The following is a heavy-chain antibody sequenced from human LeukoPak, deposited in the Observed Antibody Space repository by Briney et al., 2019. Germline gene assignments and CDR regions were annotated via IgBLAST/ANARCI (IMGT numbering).Heavy chain of an antibody. V-gene: IGHV4-59*01. CDR2: IYYSGST. J-gene: IGHJ5*02. CDR3: ARGPNDYPTYNWFDP. D-gene: IGHD1-1*01. CDR1: GGSIGSYY. Sequence: PSETLSLTCSVPGGSIGSYYWSWIRQPPRKGLEWIGYIYYSGSTNYNPSLKSRVTISVDKSKNQFSLKLSSVTAADTAVYYCARGPNDYPTYNWFDPWGQGTLVTVSS.